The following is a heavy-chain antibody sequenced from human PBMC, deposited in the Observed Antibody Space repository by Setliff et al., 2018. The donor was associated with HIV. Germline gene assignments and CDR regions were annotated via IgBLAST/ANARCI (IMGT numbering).Heavy chain of an antibody. CDR2: IHTSGDS. V-gene: IGHV4-4*07. CDR1: GGSISGFY. J-gene: IGHJ2*01. D-gene: IGHD2-2*01. CDR3: ARGSNPDSPGFIAYWYFDL. Sequence: SETLSLTCTVSGGSISGFYWSWIRQSAGKGLEWIGRIHTSGDSDFNPSLKSRVTMSVDTSKNQISLKVNSVTAADTALYYCARGSNPDSPGFIAYWYFDLWGRGTLVTVSS.